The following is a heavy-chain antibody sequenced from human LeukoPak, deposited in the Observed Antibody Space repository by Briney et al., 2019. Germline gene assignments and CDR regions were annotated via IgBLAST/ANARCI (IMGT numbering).Heavy chain of an antibody. V-gene: IGHV3-20*04. J-gene: IGHJ6*03. CDR1: GFTFDEYG. Sequence: PGGSLRLSCAASGFTFDEYGMSWVRQAPGKGLEWVSGINWNGDSTGYADSVKGRFTISRDNAKNSLFLQMNSLRDEDTALYYCARRNGPPRPVYYYYNYYMDVWGEGTTVTISS. CDR3: ARRNGPPRPVYYYYNYYMDV. CDR2: INWNGDST. D-gene: IGHD6-6*01.